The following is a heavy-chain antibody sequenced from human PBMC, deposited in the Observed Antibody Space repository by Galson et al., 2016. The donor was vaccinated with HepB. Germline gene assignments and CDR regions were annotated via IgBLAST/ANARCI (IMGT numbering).Heavy chain of an antibody. D-gene: IGHD3-3*01. V-gene: IGHV3-48*02. J-gene: IGHJ6*02. CDR1: GFTFSSYS. CDR2: ISGSSSTI. CDR3: ARDSPAGNDFWSGYYEGYYYGMDV. Sequence: SLRLSCAASGFTFSSYSMNWVRQTPGKGLEWFSYISGSSSTIYYADSVTGRFTVSRDNAKNSLYLQMNGLRDEDTAVYYCARDSPAGNDFWSGYYEGYYYGMDVWGRGTTVTVSS.